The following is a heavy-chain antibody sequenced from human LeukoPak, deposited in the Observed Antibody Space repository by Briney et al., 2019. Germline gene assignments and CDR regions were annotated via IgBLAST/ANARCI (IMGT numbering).Heavy chain of an antibody. Sequence: GASVKVSCKVSGYTLTDLSMHWVRQAPGKGLEWMGGFDPEDGETIYAQKFQGRVTMTEDTSTDTAYMELSSLRSEDTAVYYCATVRAVAGPGVYYFDYWGQGTLVTVSS. CDR2: FDPEDGET. D-gene: IGHD6-19*01. CDR1: GYTLTDLS. V-gene: IGHV1-24*01. CDR3: ATVRAVAGPGVYYFDY. J-gene: IGHJ4*02.